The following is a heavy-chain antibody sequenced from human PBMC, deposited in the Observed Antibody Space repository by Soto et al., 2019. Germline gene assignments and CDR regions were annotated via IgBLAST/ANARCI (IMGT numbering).Heavy chain of an antibody. CDR2: ISAYNGNT. V-gene: IGHV1-18*01. Sequence: QVQLVQSGAEVKKPGASVKVSCKASGYTFTSYGISWVRQAPGQGLEWMGWISAYNGNTNYAQQLQGRVTMTTDTTTSTAYMELRSLRSDDTAVYSCARGGGTPYCSGGSCYSAYCYYMEVWRKGTTVTASS. D-gene: IGHD2-15*01. J-gene: IGHJ6*03. CDR1: GYTFTSYG. CDR3: ARGGGTPYCSGGSCYSAYCYYMEV.